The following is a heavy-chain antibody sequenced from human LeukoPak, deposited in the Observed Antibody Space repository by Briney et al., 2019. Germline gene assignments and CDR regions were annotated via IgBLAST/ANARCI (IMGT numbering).Heavy chain of an antibody. CDR2: IYYSGST. J-gene: IGHJ5*02. V-gene: IGHV4-59*01. Sequence: PSETLSLTCTVSGGSISSYYWSWIRQPPGKGLEWIGYIYYSGSTNYNPSLKSRVTISVDTSKNQFPLKLSSVTAADTAVYYGARGGCSSTSCATDWFDPWGQGTLVTVSS. CDR3: ARGGCSSTSCATDWFDP. D-gene: IGHD2-2*01. CDR1: GGSISSYY.